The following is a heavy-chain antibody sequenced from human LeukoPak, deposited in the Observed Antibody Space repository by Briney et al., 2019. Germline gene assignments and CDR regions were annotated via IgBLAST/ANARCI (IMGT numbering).Heavy chain of an antibody. D-gene: IGHD3-10*01. CDR1: RGSIDSTNY. Sequence: PSETLSLTCGVSRGSIDSTNYWSWVRQAPGRGLEGIGEIAHDGTRNYNSSLRSRVAMSFDRANNCFSLSLTAVTAADTAVYYWARHFYGSGSTLGYWGQGTLVTVSS. CDR2: IAHDGTR. V-gene: IGHV4-4*02. J-gene: IGHJ4*02. CDR3: ARHFYGSGSTLGY.